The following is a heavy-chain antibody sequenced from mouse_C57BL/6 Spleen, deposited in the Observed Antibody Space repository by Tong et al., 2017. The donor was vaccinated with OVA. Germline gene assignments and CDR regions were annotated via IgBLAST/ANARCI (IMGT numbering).Heavy chain of an antibody. CDR1: GFTFSSYA. CDR3: ARGPYYDYAMDY. Sequence: EVQLQESGGGLVKPGGSLKLSCAASGFTFSSYAMSWVRQTPEKRLEWVATISDGGSYTYYPDNVKGRFTISRDNAKNNLYLQMSHLKSEDTAMYYCARGPYYDYAMDYWGQGTSVTVSS. J-gene: IGHJ4*01. D-gene: IGHD1-1*01. CDR2: ISDGGSYT. V-gene: IGHV5-4*01.